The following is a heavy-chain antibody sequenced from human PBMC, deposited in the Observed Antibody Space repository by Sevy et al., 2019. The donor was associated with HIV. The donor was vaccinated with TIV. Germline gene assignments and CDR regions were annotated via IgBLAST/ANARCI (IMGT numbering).Heavy chain of an antibody. V-gene: IGHV3-7*03. Sequence: GGSLRLSCVASEFSFKSYWMSWVRQAPGKGLEWVANINQEGKEKHYVGSVKGRFTISRDNGKNSMYLQMNSLRDEDTAVYYCARTGAYADTYPCDYGMDVWGQGTTVTVSS. CDR3: ARTGAYADTYPCDYGMDV. CDR2: INQEGKEK. J-gene: IGHJ6*02. D-gene: IGHD5-12*01. CDR1: EFSFKSYW.